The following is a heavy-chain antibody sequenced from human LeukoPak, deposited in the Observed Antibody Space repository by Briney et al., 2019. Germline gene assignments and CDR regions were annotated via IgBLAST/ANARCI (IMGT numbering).Heavy chain of an antibody. D-gene: IGHD4/OR15-4a*01. J-gene: IGHJ4*02. CDR3: AKSGLSRFDY. V-gene: IGHV3-7*03. CDR1: GFTFSSSW. Sequence: GGSLRLSCAASGFTFSSSWMTWVRQAPGKGLEWVASIREDGSQKTSVDSVKGRFTISRDNSKNTLSLQMNSLRAEDTAVYYCAKSGLSRFDYWGQGTLVTVSS. CDR2: IREDGSQK.